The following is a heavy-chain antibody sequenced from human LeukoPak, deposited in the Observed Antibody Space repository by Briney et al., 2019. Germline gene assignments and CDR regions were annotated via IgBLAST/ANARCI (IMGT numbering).Heavy chain of an antibody. V-gene: IGHV3-30*18. CDR2: ISYDGSNK. D-gene: IGHD2-21*02. CDR1: GFTFSSYG. CDR3: AKVGVCGGDCSSYYFDY. Sequence: PGGSLRLSCAASGFTFSSYGMHWVCQAPGKGLEWVAVISYDGSNKYYADSVKGRFTISRDNSKNTLYLQMNSLRAEDTAVYYCAKVGVCGGDCSSYYFDYWGQGTLVTVSS. J-gene: IGHJ4*02.